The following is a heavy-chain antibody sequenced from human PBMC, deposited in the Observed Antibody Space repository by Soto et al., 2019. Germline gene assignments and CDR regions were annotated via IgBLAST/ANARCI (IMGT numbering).Heavy chain of an antibody. CDR2: IAYDGSNK. D-gene: IGHD5-12*01. V-gene: IGHV3-30*03. CDR1: GFTFSSYG. J-gene: IGHJ6*02. Sequence: SLRLSCAASGFTFSSYGMHWVRQAPGKGLQWVSVIAYDGSNKYYADSVKGRFTISRDNTENTLYLQMNSLRAEDTAVYYCARDGDSGPPGYYYYYYGMDVWGQGTTVTVSS. CDR3: ARDGDSGPPGYYYYYYGMDV.